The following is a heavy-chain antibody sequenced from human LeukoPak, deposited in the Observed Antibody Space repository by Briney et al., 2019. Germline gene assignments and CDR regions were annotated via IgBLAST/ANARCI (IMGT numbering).Heavy chain of an antibody. V-gene: IGHV1-2*02. CDR1: GYTFTGYY. Sequence: GASVKVSCKASGYTFTGYYMHWVRQAPGQGLEWMGWINPNSGGTNYAQKFQGRVTMTRDTSISTAYMELSRLRSDDTAVYYCAREGADYYGSGSYHDYWGQGTQVTVTS. CDR2: INPNSGGT. CDR3: AREGADYYGSGSYHDY. J-gene: IGHJ4*02. D-gene: IGHD3-10*01.